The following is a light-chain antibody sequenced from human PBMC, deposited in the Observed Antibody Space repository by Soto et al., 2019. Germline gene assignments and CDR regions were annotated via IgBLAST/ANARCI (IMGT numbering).Light chain of an antibody. CDR1: QSISSW. CDR2: KAS. V-gene: IGKV1-5*03. CDR3: QQYNSYPWT. Sequence: DIQMTQSPSTLSASVGDRVTITCRASQSISSWLAWYQQKPGKAPNLLIYKASSLESGVPSRFSGSGSGTEFTLTISSLQPDDVATYHCQQYNSYPWTFGQGTKVEVK. J-gene: IGKJ1*01.